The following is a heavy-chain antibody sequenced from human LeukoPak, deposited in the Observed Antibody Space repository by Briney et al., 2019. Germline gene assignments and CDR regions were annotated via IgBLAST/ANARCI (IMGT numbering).Heavy chain of an antibody. V-gene: IGHV3-23*01. Sequence: GGSLRLSCAASGGTFSSSAMSWVRQAPGKGLEWVSAISNNGGYTYYAGSVQGRFTISRDNSKSTMCLHMNSLRAEDTAVYYCAKQLGSCSDGSCYFPYWGQGTLVTVSS. CDR1: GGTFSSSA. CDR3: AKQLGSCSDGSCYFPY. J-gene: IGHJ4*02. D-gene: IGHD2-15*01. CDR2: ISNNGGYT.